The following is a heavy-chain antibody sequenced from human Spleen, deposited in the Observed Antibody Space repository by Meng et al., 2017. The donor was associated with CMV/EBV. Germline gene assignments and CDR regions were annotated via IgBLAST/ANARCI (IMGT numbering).Heavy chain of an antibody. CDR2: ITPAFETA. CDR1: TFSSSS. V-gene: IGHV1-69*05. D-gene: IGHD3-16*02. CDR3: ARGPRITVGGVIIWPLED. J-gene: IGHJ4*02. Sequence: TFSSSSLMWVRRAPGQGLEWMGGITPAFETADYAQKFRDRVTISTDDSATTAYMEMSSLAYEDTAVYFCARGPRITVGGVIIWPLEDWGQGTLVTVSS.